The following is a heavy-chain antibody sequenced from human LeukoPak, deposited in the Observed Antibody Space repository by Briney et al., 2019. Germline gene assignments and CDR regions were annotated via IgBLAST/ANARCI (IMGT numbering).Heavy chain of an antibody. CDR3: ARISLSGFWSTLNAFDI. Sequence: ASVKLSCKASGYTFKNYGISWVRQAPGQGLEWMGWISAYNGNTNYAQKFQGRVTMTTDTSTDTAYVEVRSLRSDDTALYYCARISLSGFWSTLNAFDIWGQGTMVTVSP. J-gene: IGHJ3*02. V-gene: IGHV1-18*01. D-gene: IGHD5-12*01. CDR1: GYTFKNYG. CDR2: ISAYNGNT.